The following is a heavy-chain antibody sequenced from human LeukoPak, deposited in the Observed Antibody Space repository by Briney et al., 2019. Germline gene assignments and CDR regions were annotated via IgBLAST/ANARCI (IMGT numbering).Heavy chain of an antibody. D-gene: IGHD3-22*01. Sequence: GASAKVSCKASGYTFTGYYMHWVRQAPGQGLEGMGWINPNSGGTNYAQKFQGRVTMTRDTSISTAYMELSRLRSDDTAVYYCASNTDYYDSSGCFDYWGQGTLVTVSS. CDR3: ASNTDYYDSSGCFDY. CDR2: INPNSGGT. V-gene: IGHV1-2*02. CDR1: GYTFTGYY. J-gene: IGHJ4*02.